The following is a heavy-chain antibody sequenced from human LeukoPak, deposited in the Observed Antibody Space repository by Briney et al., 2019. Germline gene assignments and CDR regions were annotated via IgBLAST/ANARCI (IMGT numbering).Heavy chain of an antibody. Sequence: SETLSLTCAVYGGSFSGYYWSWIRQPPGKGLEWIGEINHSGSTNYNPSLKSRVTISVDTSKNQFSLKLSSVTAADTAVYYCARVSRRGTIFDYWGQGTLVTVSS. CDR1: GGSFSGYY. CDR2: INHSGST. D-gene: IGHD3-10*01. J-gene: IGHJ4*02. CDR3: ARVSRRGTIFDY. V-gene: IGHV4-34*01.